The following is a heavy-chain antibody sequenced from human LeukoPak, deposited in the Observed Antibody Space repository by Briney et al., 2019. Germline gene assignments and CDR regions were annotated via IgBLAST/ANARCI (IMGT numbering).Heavy chain of an antibody. Sequence: SGGSLRLSCAASGFTFDDYGMSWVRQAPGKGLEWVSGITWNGGSTGYADSVKGRFTISRDNAKNSLYLQMNSLRTEDMALYYCAKGGGGRLIYYYYMDVWGKGTTVTVSS. J-gene: IGHJ6*03. D-gene: IGHD3-16*01. CDR3: AKGGGGRLIYYYYMDV. CDR1: GFTFDDYG. CDR2: ITWNGGST. V-gene: IGHV3-20*04.